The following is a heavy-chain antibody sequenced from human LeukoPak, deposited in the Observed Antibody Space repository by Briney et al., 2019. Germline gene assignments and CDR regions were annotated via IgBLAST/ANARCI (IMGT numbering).Heavy chain of an antibody. CDR1: GYTFTGYY. CDR3: ARVEGLVATITLSLYYFDY. CDR2: ISPNSGGT. V-gene: IGHV1-2*02. Sequence: ASVKVSCKASGYTFTGYYMHWVRQAPGQGLEWMGWISPNSGGTNYAQKFQGRVTMTRDTSISTAYMELRSLRSDDTAVYYCARVEGLVATITLSLYYFDYWGQGTLVTVSS. J-gene: IGHJ4*02. D-gene: IGHD5-12*01.